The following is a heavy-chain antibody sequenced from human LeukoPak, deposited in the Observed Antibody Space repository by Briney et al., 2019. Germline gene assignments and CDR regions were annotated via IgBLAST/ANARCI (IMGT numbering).Heavy chain of an antibody. CDR3: AKEGDSYGYGHGQNDY. CDR2: IRYDGNYK. V-gene: IGHV3-30*02. CDR1: GFSFGSTA. D-gene: IGHD5-18*01. J-gene: IGHJ4*02. Sequence: GGSLRLSCAASGFSFGSTAMHWVRQAPGKGLEWVAFIRYDGNYKSYAETVKGRFTISRDNSKNTLYLQMNSLRAEDTAVYYCAKEGDSYGYGHGQNDYWGQGNLVTVSS.